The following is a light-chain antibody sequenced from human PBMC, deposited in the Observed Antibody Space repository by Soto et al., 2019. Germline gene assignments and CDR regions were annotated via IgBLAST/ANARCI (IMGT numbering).Light chain of an antibody. CDR1: SGHSSYA. Sequence: QLVLTQSPSAYASLGASVKLTCNLSSGHSSYAIAWHQQQPEKGPRYLMRLNSDGSHTKGDGIPDRFSGSSSGAERYLTISRLQSEDEADYYCQTWGTGIAVFGGGTQLTVL. V-gene: IGLV4-69*01. CDR3: QTWGTGIAV. CDR2: LNSDGSH. J-gene: IGLJ7*01.